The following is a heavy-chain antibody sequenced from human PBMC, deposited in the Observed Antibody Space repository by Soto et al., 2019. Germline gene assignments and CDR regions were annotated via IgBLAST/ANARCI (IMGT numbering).Heavy chain of an antibody. CDR2: IGPTGAGT. CDR3: TMKVAGNRPLDY. V-gene: IGHV3-23*01. CDR1: GFSSGFSFSKYA. D-gene: IGHD6-19*01. Sequence: GGSLRLSCAASGFSSGFSFSKYAMSWVRQAPGKGLEWVSAIGPTGAGTYYADSVKGRFTISRDNSKNTMFLQMNSLRGEDTAVYFCTMKVAGNRPLDYWGQGALVTVSS. J-gene: IGHJ4*02.